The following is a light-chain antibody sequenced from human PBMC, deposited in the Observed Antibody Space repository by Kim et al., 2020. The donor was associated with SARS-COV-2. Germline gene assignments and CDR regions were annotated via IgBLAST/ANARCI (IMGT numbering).Light chain of an antibody. CDR2: GAS. V-gene: IGKV3-15*01. J-gene: IGKJ4*01. Sequence: PGGRATLSCRAGQSVSGSVACYQQKTGQTPRLLNYGASIRATGNPARFSGSGSGTEFTITLSSLQSGDFAVYYCQQYNNWPPALTFGGGTKVGIK. CDR3: QQYNNWPPALT. CDR1: QSVSGS.